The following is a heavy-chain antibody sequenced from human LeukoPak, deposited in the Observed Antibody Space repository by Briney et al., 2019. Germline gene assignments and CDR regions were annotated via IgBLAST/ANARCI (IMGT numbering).Heavy chain of an antibody. D-gene: IGHD5-24*01. CDR2: ISAYNGNT. CDR3: ARGEMATARRQAGAFDI. Sequence: GASVKVSRKASGYTFTSYGISWVRQAPGQGLEWMGWISAYNGNTNYAQKLQGRVTMTTDTSTSTAYMELRSLRSDDTAVYYCARGEMATARRQAGAFDIWGQGTMVTVSS. CDR1: GYTFTSYG. J-gene: IGHJ3*02. V-gene: IGHV1-18*01.